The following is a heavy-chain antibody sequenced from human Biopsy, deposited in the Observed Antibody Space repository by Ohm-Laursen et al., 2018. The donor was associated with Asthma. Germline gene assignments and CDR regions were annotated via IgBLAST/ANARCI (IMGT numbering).Heavy chain of an antibody. CDR1: GFTFSSYV. V-gene: IGHV3-23*01. J-gene: IGHJ4*02. CDR2: ITGGNDNT. Sequence: SLRLSCAATGFTFSSYVMNWVRQAPGKGREWVSAITGGNDNTYYADSVKGRFTITRYNSKNTVYLQMNSLTGEDTAVYYCAKDKGGPRIGVAGTFDHWGQGTLVTVSS. D-gene: IGHD6-13*01. CDR3: AKDKGGPRIGVAGTFDH.